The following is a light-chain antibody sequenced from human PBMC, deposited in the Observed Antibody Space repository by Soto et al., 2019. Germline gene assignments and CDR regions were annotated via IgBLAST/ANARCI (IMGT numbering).Light chain of an antibody. Sequence: EIVWTQSPATMSSITGDRGTLSCMASQAVNTRLAWYQHKPGQPPRLLIYDASTRATGIPARFSGSGSGTDFTLTICSLEPEDFAVYYCQQRSNWPITFGQGTRLEIK. V-gene: IGKV3D-11*01. CDR1: QAVNTR. J-gene: IGKJ5*01. CDR2: DAS. CDR3: QQRSNWPIT.